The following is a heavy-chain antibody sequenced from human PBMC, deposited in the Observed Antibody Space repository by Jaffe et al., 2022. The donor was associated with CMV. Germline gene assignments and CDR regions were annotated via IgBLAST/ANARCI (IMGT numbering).Heavy chain of an antibody. D-gene: IGHD3-22*01. CDR2: IDWDDDK. CDR1: GFSLSTSGMC. CDR3: ARSQYYYDSSGYSGHLDAFDI. Sequence: QVTLRESGPALVKPTQTLTLTCTFSGFSLSTSGMCVSWIRQPPGKALEWLARIDWDDDKYYSTSLKTRLTISKDTSKNQVVLTMTNMDPVDTATYYCARSQYYYDSSGYSGHLDAFDIWGQGTMVTVSS. V-gene: IGHV2-70*15. J-gene: IGHJ3*02.